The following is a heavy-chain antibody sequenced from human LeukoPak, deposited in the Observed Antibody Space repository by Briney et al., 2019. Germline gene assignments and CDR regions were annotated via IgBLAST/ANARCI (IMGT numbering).Heavy chain of an antibody. V-gene: IGHV1-2*04. CDR2: INPNSGGT. Sequence: GASVKVSCKVSGYTLTELSMHWVRQAPGQGLEWMGWINPNSGGTNYAQKFQGWVTMTRDTSISTAYMELSRLRSDDTAVYYCARGSRLGYSSGPGDYWGQGTLVTVSS. D-gene: IGHD6-19*01. CDR1: GYTLTELS. J-gene: IGHJ4*02. CDR3: ARGSRLGYSSGPGDY.